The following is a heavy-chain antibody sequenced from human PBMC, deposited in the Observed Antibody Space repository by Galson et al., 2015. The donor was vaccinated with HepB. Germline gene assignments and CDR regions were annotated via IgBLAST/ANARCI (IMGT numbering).Heavy chain of an antibody. D-gene: IGHD3-16*01. V-gene: IGHV4-39*07. CDR3: ARERWVLWGFDY. J-gene: IGHJ4*02. CDR1: GDSISSSPYY. Sequence: LTCTVSGDSISSSPYYWGWIRQPPGKGLEWLGSIYFSGTTYYNPSLKSRVTISVDTSKNQFSLKLSSVTAANTAVYYCARERWVLWGFDYWGQGTLVTVSS. CDR2: IYFSGTT.